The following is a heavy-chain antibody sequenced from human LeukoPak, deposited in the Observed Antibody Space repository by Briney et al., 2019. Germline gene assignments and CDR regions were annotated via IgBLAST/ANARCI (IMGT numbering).Heavy chain of an antibody. V-gene: IGHV1-8*01. Sequence: ASVKVSCKASGYTFTSYDINWVRQATGQGLEWMGWMNPNSGNTGYAQKFQGRVTMTRNTSISTAYMELSSLRSEDTAVYYCARGLSAMGFGELFGWGQGTLVTVSS. D-gene: IGHD3-10*01. J-gene: IGHJ4*02. CDR2: MNPNSGNT. CDR3: ARGLSAMGFGELFG. CDR1: GYTFTSYD.